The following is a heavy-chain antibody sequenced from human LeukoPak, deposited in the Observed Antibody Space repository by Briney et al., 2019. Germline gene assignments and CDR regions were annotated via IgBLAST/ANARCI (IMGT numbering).Heavy chain of an antibody. D-gene: IGHD4-17*01. V-gene: IGHV4-61*02. J-gene: IGHJ4*02. Sequence: PSETLSLTCTVSGGSINNGGYYWSWIRQPAGKGLEWIGRIYTSGSTNYNPSLKSRVTISVDTSKNQFSLKLSSVTAADTAVYYCASLPLEYGDYVGYWGQGTLVTVSS. CDR3: ASLPLEYGDYVGY. CDR1: GGSINNGGYY. CDR2: IYTSGST.